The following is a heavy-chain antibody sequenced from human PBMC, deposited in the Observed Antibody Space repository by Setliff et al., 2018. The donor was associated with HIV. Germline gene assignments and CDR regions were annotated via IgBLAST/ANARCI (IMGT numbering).Heavy chain of an antibody. D-gene: IGHD4-17*01. CDR1: GYSITNGYL. CDR2: IYLTGST. CDR3: ARHVNTVTTVIIDYFDY. J-gene: IGHJ4*02. Sequence: PSETLSLTCAVSGYSITNGYLWGWIRQAPGKGLGWIGSIYLTGSTYHNPSLKSRVTMSVDTSKNQFSLKMSSMTAADTAVYYCARHVNTVTTVIIDYFDYWGQGALVTVSS. V-gene: IGHV4-38-2*01.